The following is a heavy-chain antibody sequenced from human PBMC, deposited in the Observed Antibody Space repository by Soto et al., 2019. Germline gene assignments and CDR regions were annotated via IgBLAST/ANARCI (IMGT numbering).Heavy chain of an antibody. CDR2: IYSGGST. CDR3: ARDIVVVSTWNTQHYGMDV. Sequence: EVQLVESGGGLIQPGGSLRLSCAASGFTVSSNYMSWVRQAPGKGLEWVSVIYSGGSTYYADSVKGRFTISRDNSKNTLYLQMNSLRAEDTAVYYCARDIVVVSTWNTQHYGMDVWGQGTTVTVSS. J-gene: IGHJ6*02. D-gene: IGHD2-21*01. CDR1: GFTVSSNY. V-gene: IGHV3-53*01.